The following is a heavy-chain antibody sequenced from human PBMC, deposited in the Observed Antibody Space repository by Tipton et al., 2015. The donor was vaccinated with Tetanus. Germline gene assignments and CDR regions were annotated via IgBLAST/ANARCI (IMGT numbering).Heavy chain of an antibody. V-gene: IGHV4-4*07. J-gene: IGHJ2*01. CDR3: ARAGRPLREIRRVYRAPLWYFAL. Sequence: TLSLTCSVSGVSITDYYWTWIRQPAGKGLEWIGNIYSSGDTRSSPSLKSRVTLSEDTPKNQLSLTLYSVTAADTAVYYCARAGRPLREIRRVYRAPLWYFALWGRGTLVTVSS. D-gene: IGHD3-10*01. CDR2: IYSSGDT. CDR1: GVSITDYY.